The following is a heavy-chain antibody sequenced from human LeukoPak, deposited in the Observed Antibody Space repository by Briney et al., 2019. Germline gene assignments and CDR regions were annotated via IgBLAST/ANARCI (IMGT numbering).Heavy chain of an antibody. CDR2: IYDSGST. CDR1: GGSISSGAYY. CDR3: ARDRVAGWFDP. Sequence: NSSQTLSLTCTVSGGSISSGAYYWSWIRQHPGKGLEWIGYIYDSGSTYYNPSLKSQVTISVDTSKNLFSLRLNSVTAADTAVYYCARDRVAGWFDPWGQGTLVTVSS. D-gene: IGHD3-10*01. J-gene: IGHJ5*02. V-gene: IGHV4-31*01.